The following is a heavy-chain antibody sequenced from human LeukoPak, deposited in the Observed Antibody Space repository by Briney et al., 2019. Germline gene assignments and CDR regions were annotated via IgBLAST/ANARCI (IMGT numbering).Heavy chain of an antibody. J-gene: IGHJ6*03. CDR1: GYTFTGYY. CDR3: ARDLDYYYYMDV. V-gene: IGHV1-2*02. CDR2: INPNSGGT. Sequence: GASVKVSCKASGYTFTGYYMHWVRQAPGQGLAWMGWINPNSGGTNYAQKFQGRVTMTRDTSISTAYMELSRLRSDDTAVYYCARDLDYYYYMDVWGKGTTVTVSS.